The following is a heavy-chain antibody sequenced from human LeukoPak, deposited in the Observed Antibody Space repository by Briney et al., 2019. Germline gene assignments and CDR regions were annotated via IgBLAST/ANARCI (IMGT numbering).Heavy chain of an antibody. CDR2: ISAYNGNT. V-gene: IGHV1-18*01. CDR3: ARDSLGSMEY. CDR1: GYTFTSYD. Sequence: RASVKVSCKASGYTFTSYDINWVRQAPGQGLEWMGWISAYNGNTNYAQRLQGRVTMTTDTSTSTAYMELRSLRSDDTAVYYCARDSLGSMEYWGQGTLVTVSS. J-gene: IGHJ4*02. D-gene: IGHD3-16*01.